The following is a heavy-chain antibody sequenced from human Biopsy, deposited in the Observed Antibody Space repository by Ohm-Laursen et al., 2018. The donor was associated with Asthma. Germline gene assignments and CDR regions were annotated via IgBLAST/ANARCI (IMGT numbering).Heavy chain of an antibody. J-gene: IGHJ6*02. CDR1: GFTFDNYT. V-gene: IGHV3-30*04. CDR2: ISYDGRNT. D-gene: IGHD2-21*02. Sequence: SLRLSCTASGFTFDNYTMHWVRQAPGKGLEWVTIISYDGRNTYYADSVEGRSTISRDNSKNTLFLQMSSLKPEDTAVYYCARGGLHYYEYYGMDVWGQGTTVTVSS. CDR3: ARGGLHYYEYYGMDV.